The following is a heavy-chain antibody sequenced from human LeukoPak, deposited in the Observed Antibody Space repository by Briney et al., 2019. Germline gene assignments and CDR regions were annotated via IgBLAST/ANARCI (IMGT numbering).Heavy chain of an antibody. V-gene: IGHV3-7*01. D-gene: IGHD4-17*01. J-gene: IGHJ6*03. Sequence: GGSLRLSCAASGFTFSSYWMTWVRQAPGKGLEWVAHIKQDGSVKYYVDSVKGRFTISRDSAKNSLYLQMNSLSVEDTAVYYCARAMVTTVRFYYYYYMDVWGKGTTVTVSS. CDR1: GFTFSSYW. CDR3: ARAMVTTVRFYYYYYMDV. CDR2: IKQDGSVK.